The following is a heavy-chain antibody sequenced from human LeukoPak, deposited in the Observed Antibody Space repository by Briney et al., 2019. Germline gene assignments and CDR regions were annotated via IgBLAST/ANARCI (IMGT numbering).Heavy chain of an antibody. CDR1: GYTFTGYY. D-gene: IGHD3-10*01. CDR2: INPNSGGT. V-gene: IGHV1-2*02. Sequence: ASVKVSCKASGYTFTGYYMHWVRQAPGQGLEWMGWINPNSGGTNYAQKFQGRVTMTRDTSISTAYMELSRLRSDDTAVYYCARDLWFGEGGNWFDPWGQGTLVTVSS. CDR3: ARDLWFGEGGNWFDP. J-gene: IGHJ5*02.